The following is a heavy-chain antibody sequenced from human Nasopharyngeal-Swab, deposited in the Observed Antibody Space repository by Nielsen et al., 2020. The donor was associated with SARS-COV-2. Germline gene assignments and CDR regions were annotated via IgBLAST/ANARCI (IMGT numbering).Heavy chain of an antibody. V-gene: IGHV1-46*01. CDR3: ARSGRITIFGVFINYYYYMDV. D-gene: IGHD3-3*01. Sequence: WVRQAPGQGLEWMGIINPTGGSTSYAPKFQGRVTMTRDTSTSTVYMELSSLRSEDTAVYYCARSGRITIFGVFINYYYYMDVWGKGTTVTVSS. CDR2: INPTGGST. J-gene: IGHJ6*03.